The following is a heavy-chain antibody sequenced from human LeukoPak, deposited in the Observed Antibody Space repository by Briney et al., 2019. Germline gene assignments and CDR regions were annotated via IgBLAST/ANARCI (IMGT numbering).Heavy chain of an antibody. CDR3: ARVQGGGFRTADF. J-gene: IGHJ4*02. D-gene: IGHD3-10*01. V-gene: IGHV3-7*01. CDR2: IKQDGTEK. Sequence: GGSLRLSCAASGFTYSSYWMSWVRQAPGRGLELVANIKQDGTEKYYVDSVKGRFTISRDNAKNSLYLQMNSLRAEDTAIYYCARVQGGGFRTADFWGQGTVVTVSS. CDR1: GFTYSSYW.